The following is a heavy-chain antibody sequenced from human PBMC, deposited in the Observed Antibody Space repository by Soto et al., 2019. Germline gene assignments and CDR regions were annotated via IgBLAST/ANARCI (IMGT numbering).Heavy chain of an antibody. J-gene: IGHJ5*02. CDR3: ARGRFISKGYDSGWYIAH. CDR2: MNPDSGST. Sequence: QVQLVQSGAEVKKPGASVKVSCKPAGYPFTSYHVNWVRQAPGQVLEWMGWMNPDSGSTDDALKFQGRLTMTRNTSMSTAYWELRSLTAEDTAIYYCARGRFISKGYDSGWYIAHWGQGTQVIVSS. CDR1: GYPFTSYH. D-gene: IGHD6-19*01. V-gene: IGHV1-8*01.